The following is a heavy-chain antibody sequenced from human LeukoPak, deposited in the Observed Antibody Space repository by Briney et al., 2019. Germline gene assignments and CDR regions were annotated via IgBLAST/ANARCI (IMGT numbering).Heavy chain of an antibody. Sequence: GGSLILSCAASGFSFSSYAVSWVRQAPGRGLEWVSGISDGGSRTYYADSVKGRFTISRDDSKNTLYPQMNSLRAEDTAVYYCAKVQLGIGVDYWGQGTLVTVSS. V-gene: IGHV3-23*01. CDR1: GFSFSSYA. D-gene: IGHD7-27*01. J-gene: IGHJ4*02. CDR3: AKVQLGIGVDY. CDR2: ISDGGSRT.